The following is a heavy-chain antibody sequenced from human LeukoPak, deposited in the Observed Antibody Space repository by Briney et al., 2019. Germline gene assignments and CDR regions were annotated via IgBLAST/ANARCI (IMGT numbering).Heavy chain of an antibody. CDR3: ASDYGSGSYPI. Sequence: PGRSLRLSCAASGFTFSSYAMHWVRQAPGKGLEWVAVISYDGSNKYYADSVKGRFTISRDNSKNTLYLQMNSLRAEDTAVYYCASDYGSGSYPIWGQGTMVTVSS. V-gene: IGHV3-30-3*01. J-gene: IGHJ3*02. CDR1: GFTFSSYA. CDR2: ISYDGSNK. D-gene: IGHD3-10*01.